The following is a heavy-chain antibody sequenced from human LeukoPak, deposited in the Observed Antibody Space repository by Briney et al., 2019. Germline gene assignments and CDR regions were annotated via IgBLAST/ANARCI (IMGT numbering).Heavy chain of an antibody. CDR1: GGSISSYY. CDR3: ARFTYVVGFDY. J-gene: IGHJ4*02. D-gene: IGHD2-15*01. CDR2: ISYSGGT. Sequence: PSETLSLTCTVSGGSISSYYWSWIRQPPGKGLEWIGYISYSGGTNYNPSLKSRVTISVDTSKNQFPLKVSSVTAADTAVYYCARFTYVVGFDYWGQGTLVTVSS. V-gene: IGHV4-59*01.